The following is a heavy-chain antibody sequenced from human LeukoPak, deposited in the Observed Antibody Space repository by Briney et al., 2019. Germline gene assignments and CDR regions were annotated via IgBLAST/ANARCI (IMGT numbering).Heavy chain of an antibody. Sequence: ASVNVSCKASGYTFTSYGNSWVRQPPGQGLEKMGWISAYNGNTNYAQKLQGRVTMTTDTSTSTAYMELRSLRSDDTAVYYCARAPAQLGWFDPWGQGTLVTVSS. CDR3: ARAPAQLGWFDP. CDR2: ISAYNGNT. J-gene: IGHJ5*02. D-gene: IGHD2-2*01. V-gene: IGHV1-18*01. CDR1: GYTFTSYG.